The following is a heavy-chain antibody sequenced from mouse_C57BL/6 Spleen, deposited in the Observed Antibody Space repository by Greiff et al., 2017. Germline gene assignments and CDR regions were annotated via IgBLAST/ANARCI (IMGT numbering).Heavy chain of an antibody. D-gene: IGHD2-3*01. J-gene: IGHJ2*01. Sequence: QVQLQQSGAELVRPGASVKLSCKASGYTFTDYYINWVKQRPGQGLEWIARIYPGSGNTYYNEKFKGKATLTAEKSSSTAYMQLSSLTSEDSAVYFCAREDGYPYYFVYWGQGTTLTVSS. CDR3: AREDGYPYYFVY. CDR1: GYTFTDYY. V-gene: IGHV1-76*01. CDR2: IYPGSGNT.